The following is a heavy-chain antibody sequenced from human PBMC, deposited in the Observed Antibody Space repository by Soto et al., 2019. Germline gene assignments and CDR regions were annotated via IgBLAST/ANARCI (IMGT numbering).Heavy chain of an antibody. D-gene: IGHD1-26*01. CDR1: GFSLDTSGVG. Sequence: QITLKESGPTRVKPTQTLTLTCNFSGFSLDTSGVGVGWIRQPPGKALEWLVVIYWDDDKRCSPSLKSRLTITKDTSKNEVVLIMTDMDPVDTATYYCAYRSLYSGSYWDGGYFDYWGQGTLVTVSS. CDR3: AYRSLYSGSYWDGGYFDY. V-gene: IGHV2-5*02. J-gene: IGHJ4*02. CDR2: IYWDDDK.